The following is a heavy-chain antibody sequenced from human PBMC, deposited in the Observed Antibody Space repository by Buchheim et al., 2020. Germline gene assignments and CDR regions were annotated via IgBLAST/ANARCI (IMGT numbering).Heavy chain of an antibody. D-gene: IGHD1-14*01. Sequence: QVQLVESGGGVVQPGRSLRLSCAASGFTFSSYAMHWVRQAPGKGLEGVAVISYDGSNKYYADSVKGRFTISRDNSKNTLYLQMNSLRAEYTAVYYCARERSEGTIDYWGQGTL. V-gene: IGHV3-30-3*01. CDR1: GFTFSSYA. CDR2: ISYDGSNK. J-gene: IGHJ4*02. CDR3: ARERSEGTIDY.